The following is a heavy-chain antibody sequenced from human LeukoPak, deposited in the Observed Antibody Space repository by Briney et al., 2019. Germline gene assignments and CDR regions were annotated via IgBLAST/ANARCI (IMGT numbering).Heavy chain of an antibody. CDR3: ATGVWGMVREIIFDY. V-gene: IGHV1-24*01. J-gene: IGHJ4*02. CDR1: GYTLTELS. CDR2: FDPEDGET. Sequence: ASVKVSCKVSGYTLTELSMHWVRQAPGKGLEWMGGFDPEDGETIYAQKFQGRVTMTEGTSTDTAYMELSSLRSEDTAVYYCATGVWGMVREIIFDYWGQGTLVTVSS. D-gene: IGHD3-10*01.